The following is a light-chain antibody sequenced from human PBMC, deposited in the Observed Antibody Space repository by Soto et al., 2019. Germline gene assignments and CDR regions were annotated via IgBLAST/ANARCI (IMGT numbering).Light chain of an antibody. V-gene: IGKV3-11*01. CDR3: HQRQSWPRT. CDR2: QTS. CDR1: QYINTR. Sequence: EIVLRQSPSTPSSFPAYRVTLSCMASQYINTRLAWYQHRPGQAPRLLIYQTSIRAAGIPARFSASGTGTDFTLTISDVQPEDFAVYYCHQRQSWPRTFGQGTKVDIK. J-gene: IGKJ1*01.